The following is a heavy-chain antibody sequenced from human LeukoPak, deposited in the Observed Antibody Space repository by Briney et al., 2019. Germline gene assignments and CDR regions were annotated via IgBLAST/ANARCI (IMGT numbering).Heavy chain of an antibody. CDR3: AKDVGRYCSGGSCYYFYY. J-gene: IGHJ4*02. V-gene: IGHV3-30*02. D-gene: IGHD2-15*01. CDR2: IRYDESNK. CDR1: GFTFSSYG. Sequence: GGSLRLSCAASGFTFSSYGMHWVRQAQRKGLEPVAFIRYDESNKYYADSVKGRFTTSRDNSKNTLYLQMNSLRAEDTAVYYCAKDVGRYCSGGSCYYFYYWGQGGLFTVSS.